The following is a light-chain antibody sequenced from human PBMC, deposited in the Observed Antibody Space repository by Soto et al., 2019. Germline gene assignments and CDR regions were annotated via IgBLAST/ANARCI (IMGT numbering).Light chain of an antibody. Sequence: APPAPPFGAPGPAVTLSSPGNNSERGGYNYVSWYQQHPGKVPKFMIYDVSNRPSGVSNRFSGSKSGNTASLTISGLQAEDEADYYCCSYTTSNTRQIVFGTGTKSPS. J-gene: IGLJ1*01. CDR1: NSERGGYNY. CDR2: DVS. CDR3: CSYTTSNTRQIV. V-gene: IGLV2-14*01.